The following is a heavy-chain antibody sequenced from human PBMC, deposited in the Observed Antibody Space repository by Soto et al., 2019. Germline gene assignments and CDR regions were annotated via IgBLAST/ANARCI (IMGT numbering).Heavy chain of an antibody. CDR3: TRAYGAETFDF. D-gene: IGHD3-10*01. CDR1: GYTFNNYD. CDR2: MNPNSGNT. J-gene: IGHJ5*01. Sequence: ASVKVSCKASGYTFNNYDIHWVRQAPGHGLEWMGWMNPNSGNTGYAQNFRGRVTMTQNTAIGTAYMELSSLRSDDTATYYCTRAYGAETFDFWGQGTRVTSPQ. V-gene: IGHV1-8*02.